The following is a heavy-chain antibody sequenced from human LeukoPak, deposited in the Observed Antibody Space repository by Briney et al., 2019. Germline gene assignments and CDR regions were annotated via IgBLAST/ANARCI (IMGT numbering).Heavy chain of an antibody. Sequence: ASVKVSCKASGGTFSSYAISWVRQAPGQGLEWMGGIIPIFGTANYAQKFQGRVTITADESTSTAYMELSSLRSEDTAVYYCADGRRVPAAAYYYYYMDVWGKGTTVTVSS. CDR2: IIPIFGTA. J-gene: IGHJ6*03. D-gene: IGHD2-2*01. CDR1: GGTFSSYA. CDR3: ADGRRVPAAAYYYYYMDV. V-gene: IGHV1-69*13.